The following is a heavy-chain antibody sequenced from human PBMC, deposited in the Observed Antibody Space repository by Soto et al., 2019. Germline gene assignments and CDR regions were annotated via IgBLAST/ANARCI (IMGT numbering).Heavy chain of an antibody. J-gene: IGHJ4*02. CDR1: GFTFGNHW. Sequence: EVQLVESGGGLVQPGGSLRLSCEASGFTFGNHWMHWVRQAPGKGLVWVSRIKCDGSTASYADSVKGRVTISRDNAKHTLSMHMTSLRAEDTAVYFCARRIGDYWHDIRAFYDYWGQGSLVTVSS. D-gene: IGHD2-15*01. V-gene: IGHV3-74*01. CDR2: IKCDGSTA. CDR3: ARRIGDYWHDIRAFYDY.